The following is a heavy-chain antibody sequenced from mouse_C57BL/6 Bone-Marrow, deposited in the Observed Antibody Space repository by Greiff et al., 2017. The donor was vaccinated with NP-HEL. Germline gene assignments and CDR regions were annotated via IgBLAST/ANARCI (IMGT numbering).Heavy chain of an antibody. D-gene: IGHD2-2*01. CDR2: IYPGDGDT. CDR3: ASWLPAWFAY. Sequence: VKLQQSGPELVKPGASVKISCKASGYAFSSSWMNWVKQRPGKGLEWIGRIYPGDGDTNYNGKFKGKATLTADKSSSTAYMQLSSLTSEDSAVYFCASWLPAWFAYWGQGTLVTVSA. J-gene: IGHJ3*01. V-gene: IGHV1-82*01. CDR1: GYAFSSSW.